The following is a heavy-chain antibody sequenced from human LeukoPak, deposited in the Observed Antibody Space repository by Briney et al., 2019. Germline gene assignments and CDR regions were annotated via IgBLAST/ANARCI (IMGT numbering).Heavy chain of an antibody. CDR2: ISSRSSYI. CDR3: ARAIYGGNSGVDY. CDR1: GFAFSSYS. J-gene: IGHJ4*02. D-gene: IGHD4-23*01. Sequence: AGSLRLSCAASGFAFSSYSMNWVRQAPGKGLEWVSSISSRSSYIYYADSVKGRFTISRDNAKKSLYLQMNSLRAEDTAVYYCARAIYGGNSGVDYWGQGTLVTVSS. V-gene: IGHV3-21*01.